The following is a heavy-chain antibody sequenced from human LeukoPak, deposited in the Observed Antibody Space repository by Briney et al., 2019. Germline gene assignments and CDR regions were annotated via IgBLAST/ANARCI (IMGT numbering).Heavy chain of an antibody. CDR2: IYYSGST. Sequence: SETLSLTCTVSGGSISSYYWSWIRQPPGKGLEWIGYIYYSGSTNYNPSLKSRVTISVDTSKNQFSLKLSSVTAADTAVYYCARVNRYSGSYSHFDYWGQGTLVTVSS. J-gene: IGHJ4*02. CDR1: GGSISSYY. V-gene: IGHV4-59*01. CDR3: ARVNRYSGSYSHFDY. D-gene: IGHD1-26*01.